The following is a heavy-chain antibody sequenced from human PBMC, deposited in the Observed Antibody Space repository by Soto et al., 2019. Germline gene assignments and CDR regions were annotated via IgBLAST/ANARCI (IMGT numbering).Heavy chain of an antibody. CDR2: ISAYNGNT. CDR1: GYTFTSYG. Sequence: QVQLVQSGAEVKKPGASVKVSCKASGYTFTSYGISWVRQAPGQGLEWMGWISAYNGNTNYAQKLQGRVTMTTDTSTSAAYIELRSLRSDDMAVCYCARVTSSVCYDLYYYGMDVWGQGTTVTVSS. D-gene: IGHD6-19*01. V-gene: IGHV1-18*03. CDR3: ARVTSSVCYDLYYYGMDV. J-gene: IGHJ6*02.